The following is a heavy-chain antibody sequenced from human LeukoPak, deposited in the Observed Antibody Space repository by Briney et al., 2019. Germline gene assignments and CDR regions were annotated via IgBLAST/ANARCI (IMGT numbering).Heavy chain of an antibody. Sequence: GGSLRLSCAASGFSFSSYWMHWVRQAPGKGLVWVSHINTDGSSTDYADSVKGRFTISRDNAKNTLYLQMNSLRAEDTAVYYCARRTYISAAGHFDYWGRGTLVTVSS. J-gene: IGHJ4*02. CDR3: ARRTYISAAGHFDY. D-gene: IGHD6-13*01. CDR2: INTDGSST. CDR1: GFSFSSYW. V-gene: IGHV3-74*01.